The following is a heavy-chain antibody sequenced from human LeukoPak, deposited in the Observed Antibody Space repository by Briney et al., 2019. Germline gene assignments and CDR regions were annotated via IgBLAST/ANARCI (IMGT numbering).Heavy chain of an antibody. CDR2: INSNGGST. D-gene: IGHD4-23*01. CDR3: AKLGNSGHYFDY. CDR1: GFTFSNYP. Sequence: GSLRLSCVASGFTFSNYPMHRVRQAPGQGLEYVSAINSNGGSTYYANSVKGRFTISRDNSKNTLYLQMNSLRAEDTAVYYCAKLGNSGHYFDYWGQGTLVTVSS. J-gene: IGHJ4*02. V-gene: IGHV3-64*01.